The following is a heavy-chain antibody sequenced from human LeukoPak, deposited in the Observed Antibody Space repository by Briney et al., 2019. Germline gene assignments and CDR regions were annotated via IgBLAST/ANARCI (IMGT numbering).Heavy chain of an antibody. CDR3: AKDPTFAYYFDS. CDR1: GFTFSSYV. J-gene: IGHJ4*02. CDR2: ISGSSGTT. V-gene: IGHV3-23*01. D-gene: IGHD2-21*01. Sequence: PGGSLRLSCTASGFTFSSYVMSWVRQAPGKGLAWVSLISGSSGTTHYADSVKGRFTISRDNSKNTLYLQMNSLRAEDTAVYYCAKDPTFAYYFDSWGQGTLVTVSS.